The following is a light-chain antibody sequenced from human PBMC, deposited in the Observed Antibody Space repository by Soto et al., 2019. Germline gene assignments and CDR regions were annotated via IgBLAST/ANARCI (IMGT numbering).Light chain of an antibody. CDR3: QHYDNLPYT. V-gene: IGKV1-33*01. CDR2: DAS. Sequence: DIQMTQSPSSLSASVGDRVTITCQASHDIKNYLNWYQQKPGRAPKLLIYDASYLEIGVPSRFSGDGGATYFSLPISSLQPEDVATYYCQHYDNLPYTFGQGTKLELK. CDR1: HDIKNY. J-gene: IGKJ2*01.